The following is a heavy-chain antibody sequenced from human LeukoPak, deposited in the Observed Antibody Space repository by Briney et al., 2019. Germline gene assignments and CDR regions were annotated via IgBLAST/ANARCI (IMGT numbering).Heavy chain of an antibody. J-gene: IGHJ4*02. CDR3: ARAVYCGGDCRYFDY. Sequence: GGSLRLSCAASGFTVSSNYMSWVRQAPGKGLEWVSVIYSGGSTYYADSVKGRFTISRDNSKNTLYLQMNSLRAEDTAVYYCARAVYCGGDCRYFDYWGQGTLVTVSS. CDR1: GFTVSSNY. V-gene: IGHV3-66*01. D-gene: IGHD2-21*02. CDR2: IYSGGST.